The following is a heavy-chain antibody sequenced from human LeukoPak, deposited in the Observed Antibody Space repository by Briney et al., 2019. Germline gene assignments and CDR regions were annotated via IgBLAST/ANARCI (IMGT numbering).Heavy chain of an antibody. D-gene: IGHD6-13*01. CDR3: ASGEAAAPYYFDY. J-gene: IGHJ4*02. V-gene: IGHV4-34*01. CDR1: GGSFSGYY. Sequence: SETLSLTCAVYGGSFSGYYWSWIRQPPGKGLEWIGEINHSGSTNYNPSLKSRVTISVDTSKNQFSLKLSSVTAADTAVYYCASGEAAAPYYFDYWGQGTLATVSS. CDR2: INHSGST.